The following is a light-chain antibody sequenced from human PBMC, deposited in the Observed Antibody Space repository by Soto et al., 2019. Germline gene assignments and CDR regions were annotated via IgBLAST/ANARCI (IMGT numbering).Light chain of an antibody. V-gene: IGKV3-20*01. J-gene: IGKJ3*01. CDR2: GAS. CDR1: QSVSSSY. CDR3: QRYGSSPLLT. Sequence: EIVLAQSPGTLSLSPGERATLSCRASQSVSSSYLAWYQQKPGQAPRLLIYGASSRATGIPDRFSGSRSGTDFTLTISRLXPEDFAVYYCQRYGSSPLLTFGPGTKVDIK.